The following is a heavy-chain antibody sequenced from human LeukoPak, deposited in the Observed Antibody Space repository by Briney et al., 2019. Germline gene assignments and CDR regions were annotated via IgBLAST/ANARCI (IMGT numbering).Heavy chain of an antibody. J-gene: IGHJ4*02. V-gene: IGHV4-34*01. D-gene: IGHD6-13*01. CDR1: GGSFSGYY. Sequence: SETLSLTCAVYGGSFSGYYWSWIRQPPGKGLEWIGEINHSGSTNYNPSLKSRVTISVDTSKNQFSLKLSSVTAVDTAVYYCARVGLAAAGLWGQGTLVTVSS. CDR2: INHSGST. CDR3: ARVGLAAAGL.